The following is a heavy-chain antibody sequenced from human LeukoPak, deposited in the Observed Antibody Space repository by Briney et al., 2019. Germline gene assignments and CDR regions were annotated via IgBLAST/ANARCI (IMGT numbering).Heavy chain of an antibody. V-gene: IGHV4-4*09. CDR1: GASISNYY. Sequence: SETLSLTCTVSGASISNYYWGWIRQTPEKGLEWMGHIHSSGGSSYYPSLKSRLTLSIDTSRNQLSLKLPSVTAADTAVYFCARLGSYHDFWGQGALVTVSS. CDR2: IHSSGGS. D-gene: IGHD1-26*01. J-gene: IGHJ4*02. CDR3: ARLGSYHDF.